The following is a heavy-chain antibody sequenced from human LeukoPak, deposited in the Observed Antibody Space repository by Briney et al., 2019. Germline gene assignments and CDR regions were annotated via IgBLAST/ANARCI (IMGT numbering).Heavy chain of an antibody. CDR2: IYYSGST. Sequence: SETLSLTCTVSGGSISSSSYYWGWIRQPPGKGLEWIGSIYYSGSTYYNPSLKSRVTISVDTSKNQFSLKLSSVTAADTAVYYCARDYAPHRRFDYWGQGTLVTVSS. V-gene: IGHV4-39*07. D-gene: IGHD2-2*01. CDR1: GGSISSSSYY. J-gene: IGHJ4*02. CDR3: ARDYAPHRRFDY.